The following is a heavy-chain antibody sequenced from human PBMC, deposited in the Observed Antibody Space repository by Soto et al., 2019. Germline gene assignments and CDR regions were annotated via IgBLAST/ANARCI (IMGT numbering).Heavy chain of an antibody. Sequence: QLQMQESGPGLVKPSETLSITCTVSGVSISSSGYYWGWIRQPPGKGLEWIGTIYYSGSTYYNPYLKRRVTICVDASQHRFSRKLSSVTAVYTAVYYCATSNWFDPWGKGTLVTVSS. CDR3: ATSNWFDP. J-gene: IGHJ5*02. V-gene: IGHV4-39*01. CDR2: IYYSGST. CDR1: GVSISSSGYY.